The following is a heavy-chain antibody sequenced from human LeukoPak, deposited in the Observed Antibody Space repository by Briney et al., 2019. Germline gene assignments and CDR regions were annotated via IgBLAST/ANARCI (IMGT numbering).Heavy chain of an antibody. D-gene: IGHD4-11*01. CDR2: INPSGGST. Sequence: ASVKVSCKASGYTFTSYYMRWVRQAPGQGLEWMGIINPSGGSTSYAQKFQGRVTMTRDTSTSTVYMELSSLRSEDTAVYYCARDDYSNYFDYWGQGTLVTVSS. CDR3: ARDDYSNYFDY. J-gene: IGHJ4*02. V-gene: IGHV1-46*03. CDR1: GYTFTSYY.